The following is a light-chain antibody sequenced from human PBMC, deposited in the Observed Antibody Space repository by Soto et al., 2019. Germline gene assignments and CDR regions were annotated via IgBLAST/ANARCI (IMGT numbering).Light chain of an antibody. Sequence: DIQMTQSPSTLSASVGDRVTITCRASQSISSWLAWYQQKPGKAPKLLIYDASSLESGVPSRFSGSGSGTEFTLTISIQQPDDFATYYCQQYNSYPFTFGPGTKVDIK. J-gene: IGKJ3*01. V-gene: IGKV1-5*01. CDR3: QQYNSYPFT. CDR1: QSISSW. CDR2: DAS.